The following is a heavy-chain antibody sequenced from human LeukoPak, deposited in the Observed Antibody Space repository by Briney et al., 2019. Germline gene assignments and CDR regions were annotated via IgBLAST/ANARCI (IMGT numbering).Heavy chain of an antibody. D-gene: IGHD3-10*01. CDR3: ARGRGSGSYYADY. CDR1: GGSIRSYY. Sequence: SETLSLTCPVSGGSIRSYYWSWIRQHPGKGLEWIGYIYYSGSTYYNPSLKSRVTISVDTSKNQFSLKLSSVTAADTAVYYCARGRGSGSYYADYWGQGTLVTGSS. J-gene: IGHJ4*02. V-gene: IGHV4-31*03. CDR2: IYYSGST.